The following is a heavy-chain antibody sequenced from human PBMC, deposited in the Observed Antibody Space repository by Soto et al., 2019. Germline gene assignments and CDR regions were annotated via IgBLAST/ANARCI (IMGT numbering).Heavy chain of an antibody. CDR2: INPNSGGT. D-gene: IGHD5-18*01. CDR3: ARREDTAMVRAFDI. J-gene: IGHJ3*02. CDR1: GYTFTGYY. Sequence: ASVKVSCKASGYTFTGYYIHWVRQAPGQGLEWMGWINPNSGGTNYAQKFQGWVTMTRDTSISTAYMELSRLRSDDTAVYYCARREDTAMVRAFDIWGQGTMVTVSS. V-gene: IGHV1-2*04.